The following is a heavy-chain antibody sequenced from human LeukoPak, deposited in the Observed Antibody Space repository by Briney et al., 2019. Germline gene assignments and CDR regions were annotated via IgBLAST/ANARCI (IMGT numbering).Heavy chain of an antibody. CDR1: DDSISSGGYS. J-gene: IGHJ4*02. CDR2: IYRSGGT. Sequence: SETLSLTCAVSDDSISSGGYSWSWIRQPPGKGLEWIGYIYRSGGTYYNPSLKSRVTISVDSSKNQFSLNLSSVTAADTAVYYCARGRTSEYWGQETLVTVSS. CDR3: ARGRTSEY. D-gene: IGHD2-2*01. V-gene: IGHV4-30-2*01.